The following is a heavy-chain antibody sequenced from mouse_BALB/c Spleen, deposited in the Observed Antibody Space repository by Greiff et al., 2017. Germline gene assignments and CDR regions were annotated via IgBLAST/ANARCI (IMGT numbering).Heavy chain of an antibody. V-gene: IGHV2-9*02. D-gene: IGHD2-3*01. Sequence: VHLVESGPGLVAPSQSLSITCTVSGFSLTSYGVHWVRQPPGKGLEWLGVIWAGGSTNYNSALMSRLSISKDNSKSQVFLKMNSLQTDDTAMYYCARDEDGYTKGYFDYWGQGTTLTVSS. CDR1: GFSLTSYG. CDR3: ARDEDGYTKGYFDY. J-gene: IGHJ2*01. CDR2: IWAGGST.